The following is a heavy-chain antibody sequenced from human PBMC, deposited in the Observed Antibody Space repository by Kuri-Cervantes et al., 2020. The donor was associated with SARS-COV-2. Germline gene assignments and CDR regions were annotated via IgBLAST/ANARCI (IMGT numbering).Heavy chain of an antibody. J-gene: IGHJ5*02. CDR3: ARGGSYYRVYWFDP. D-gene: IGHD1-26*01. CDR2: INHSGST. Sequence: GSLRLSCAVSGGSISSSNWWSWVRQPPGKGLEWIGEINHSGSTNYNPSLKSRVTISVDTSKNQFSLKLSSVTAADTAVYYCARGGSYYRVYWFDPWGQGTLVTVSS. CDR1: GGSISSSNW. V-gene: IGHV4-4*02.